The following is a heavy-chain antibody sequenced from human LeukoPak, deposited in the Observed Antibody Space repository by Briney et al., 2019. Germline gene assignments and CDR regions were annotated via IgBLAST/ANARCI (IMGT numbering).Heavy chain of an antibody. D-gene: IGHD6-19*01. V-gene: IGHV4-39*01. J-gene: IGHJ2*01. CDR3: ARLMAVAGPERFFDL. CDR1: GGSISSSSYY. Sequence: SETLSLTCTLSGGSISSSSYYWGWIRLPPGRGLEWIGNVFYSGSTYYNPSLKSRVTISVDTSKNQFSLKLTSLSATATAIYYSARLMAVAGPERFFDLWGRGTLVTVSS. CDR2: VFYSGST.